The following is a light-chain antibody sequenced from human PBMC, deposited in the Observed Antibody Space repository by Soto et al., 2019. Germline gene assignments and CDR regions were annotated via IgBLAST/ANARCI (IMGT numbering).Light chain of an antibody. Sequence: DIQMTQFPSTLSASVGDRVTITCRASQTTNTWLAWYQQKPGTAPKLLIYDASSLEGGVPSRFSASGSGTELTLTVSRLQPDDLATYYCQQYISYPYTFGQGTKVEIK. CDR2: DAS. V-gene: IGKV1-5*01. CDR1: QTTNTW. CDR3: QQYISYPYT. J-gene: IGKJ2*01.